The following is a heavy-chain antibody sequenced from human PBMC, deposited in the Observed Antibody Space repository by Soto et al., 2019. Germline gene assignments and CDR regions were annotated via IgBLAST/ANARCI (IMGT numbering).Heavy chain of an antibody. J-gene: IGHJ6*02. Sequence: GSLSLSCAASGFTFSSYWMHCVRQAPGKGLVWVSRINSDGSSTSYADSVKGRFTISRDNAKNTLYLQMNSLRAEDTAVYYCARLVRGYYYYYYGMDVWGQGTTVTVSS. D-gene: IGHD3-10*01. CDR2: INSDGSST. CDR1: GFTFSSYW. V-gene: IGHV3-74*01. CDR3: ARLVRGYYYYYYGMDV.